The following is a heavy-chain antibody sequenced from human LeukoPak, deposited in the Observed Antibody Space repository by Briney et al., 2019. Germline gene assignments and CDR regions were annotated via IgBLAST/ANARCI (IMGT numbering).Heavy chain of an antibody. CDR1: GFTVSSNY. V-gene: IGHV3-53*05. CDR3: AKAGYYDSSGAIDY. J-gene: IGHJ4*02. D-gene: IGHD3-22*01. CDR2: IYSGGST. Sequence: GGSLRLSCAASGFTVSSNYMSWVRQAPGKGLEWVSVIYSGGSTYYADSVKGRFTISRDNSKNTLYLQMNSLRAEDTAVYYCAKAGYYDSSGAIDYWGQGTLVTVSS.